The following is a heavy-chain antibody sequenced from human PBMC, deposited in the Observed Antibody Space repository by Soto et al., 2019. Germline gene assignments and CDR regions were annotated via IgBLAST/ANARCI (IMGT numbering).Heavy chain of an antibody. CDR1: GASLSGNY. J-gene: IGHJ3*02. V-gene: IGHV4-34*01. D-gene: IGHD6-6*01. CDR3: ARRPDGFDI. CDR2: INHGGST. Sequence: SETLSLTCAVYGASLSGNYWSWVRQFPGEGLEWIGQINHGGSTNYNPSLESRVTMSVDTSEKTLSLKLNSVTAADTAVYFCARRPDGFDIWGQGTMVTVSS.